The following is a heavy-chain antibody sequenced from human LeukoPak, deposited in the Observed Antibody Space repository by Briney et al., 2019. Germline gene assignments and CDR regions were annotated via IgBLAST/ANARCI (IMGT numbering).Heavy chain of an antibody. Sequence: PGGSLRLSCAASGFTVSSNYMSWVRQAPGKGLEWVANIKQDGSEKYYVDSVKGRFTISRDNAKNSLDLQVNSLRAEDTAVYYCARDSSTWYLFDHWGQGTLVIVSS. CDR3: ARDSSTWYLFDH. CDR2: IKQDGSEK. D-gene: IGHD6-13*01. V-gene: IGHV3-7*01. CDR1: GFTVSSNY. J-gene: IGHJ4*02.